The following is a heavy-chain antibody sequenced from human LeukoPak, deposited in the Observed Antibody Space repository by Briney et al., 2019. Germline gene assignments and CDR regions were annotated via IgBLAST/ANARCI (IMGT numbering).Heavy chain of an antibody. V-gene: IGHV3-30*18. CDR2: ISYDGSNK. CDR1: GFTFSSHG. J-gene: IGHJ3*02. CDR3: AKDPPDAYDI. Sequence: GGSLRLSCAAPGFTFSSHGMHWVRQALGKGLEWVAVISYDGSNKYYVDSVKGRFTISRDNSKNTLYLQMNSLRAEDTAVYYCAKDPPDAYDIWGQGTMVTVSS.